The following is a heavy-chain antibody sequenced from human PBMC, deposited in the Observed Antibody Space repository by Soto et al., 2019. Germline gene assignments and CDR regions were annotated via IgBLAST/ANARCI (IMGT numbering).Heavy chain of an antibody. Sequence: GGSLRLSCAASGFTFSSYAMSWVRQAPGKGLEWVSAISGSGGSTYYADSVKGRFTISRDNSKNTLYLQMNSLRAEDTAVYYCAKDYLAAIPYYYYMDVWGKGTTVTVSS. J-gene: IGHJ6*03. CDR3: AKDYLAAIPYYYYMDV. D-gene: IGHD2-15*01. V-gene: IGHV3-23*01. CDR1: GFTFSSYA. CDR2: ISGSGGST.